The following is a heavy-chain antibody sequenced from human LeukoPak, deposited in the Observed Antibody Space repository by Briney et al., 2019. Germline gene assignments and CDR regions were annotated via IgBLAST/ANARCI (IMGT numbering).Heavy chain of an antibody. V-gene: IGHV4-59*01. J-gene: IGHJ6*02. Sequence: SETLSLTCTASGGSISSYYWSWVRQPPGEGLEWIGDIFSSGSTHYNPSPKSRVTISVDTSENQFSLKLSSVTAADTAVYYCARAATVVREYYYYYGMDVWGQGTTVTVSS. CDR3: ARAATVVREYYYYYGMDV. CDR1: GGSISSYY. CDR2: IFSSGST. D-gene: IGHD3-10*01.